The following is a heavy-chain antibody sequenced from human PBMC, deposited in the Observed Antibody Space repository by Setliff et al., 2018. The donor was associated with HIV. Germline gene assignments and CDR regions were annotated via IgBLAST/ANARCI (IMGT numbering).Heavy chain of an antibody. J-gene: IGHJ4*02. CDR3: ARGRGQWELQGGGSDDY. Sequence: GASVKVSCKASGYTFTSYGISWVRQAPGQGLEWRGWISAYNGNTNYAQKLQGRVTMTTDTSTSTAYMVLRSRRSDDTAGDYCARGRGQWELQGGGSDDYWGQGTLVTVSS. D-gene: IGHD1-26*01. CDR1: GYTFTSYG. CDR2: ISAYNGNT. V-gene: IGHV1-18*01.